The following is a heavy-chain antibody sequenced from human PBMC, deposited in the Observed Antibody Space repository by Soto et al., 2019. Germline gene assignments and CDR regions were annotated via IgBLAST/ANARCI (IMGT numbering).Heavy chain of an antibody. CDR2: INRSGRV. V-gene: IGHV4-34*01. CDR1: GGSFSGHS. Sequence: SETLSLTCAVYGGSFSGHSWTWIRQSPGKGLEWIGDINRSGRVNYSPSLKSRVTISLDTSKNQFSLTLSAVTAADTAMYYCSARAYDTNGYYRFDPWGQGTMVTVYS. J-gene: IGHJ5*01. D-gene: IGHD3-22*01. CDR3: SARAYDTNGYYRFDP.